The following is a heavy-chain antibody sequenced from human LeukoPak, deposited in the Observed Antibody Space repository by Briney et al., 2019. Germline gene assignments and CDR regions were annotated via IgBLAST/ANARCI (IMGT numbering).Heavy chain of an antibody. D-gene: IGHD1-26*01. CDR1: GFTFSNAW. Sequence: GGSLRLSCAASGFTFSNAWMSWVRQAPGKGLEWVGRIKSKTDGGTTDYAAPVKGRFTISRDDSKNTLYLQMNSLKTEDTAVYYCTTRGLPSGSYQPRRDYYYYMDVWGKGTTVTVSS. J-gene: IGHJ6*03. CDR3: TTRGLPSGSYQPRRDYYYYMDV. CDR2: IKSKTDGGTT. V-gene: IGHV3-15*01.